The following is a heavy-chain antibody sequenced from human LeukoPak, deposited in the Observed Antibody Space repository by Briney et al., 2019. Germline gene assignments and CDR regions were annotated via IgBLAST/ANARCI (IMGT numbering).Heavy chain of an antibody. Sequence: ASVKVSCKVSGYTLTELSMHWVRQAPGKGLEWTGGFDPEDGETIYAQKFQGRVTMTEDTSTDTAYMELSSLRSEDTAVYYCATDTGGSFTWAFDIWGQGTMVTVSS. V-gene: IGHV1-24*01. J-gene: IGHJ3*02. CDR2: FDPEDGET. CDR3: ATDTGGSFTWAFDI. D-gene: IGHD1-26*01. CDR1: GYTLTELS.